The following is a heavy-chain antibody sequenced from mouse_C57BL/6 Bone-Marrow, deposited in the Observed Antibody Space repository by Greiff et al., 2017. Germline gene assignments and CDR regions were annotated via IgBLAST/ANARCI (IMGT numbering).Heavy chain of an antibody. Sequence: EVNVVESGGGLVQPGGSLKLSCAASGFTFSDYYMYWVRQTPEKRLEWVAYISNGGGSTYYPDTVKGRFTISRDNAKNTLYLQMSRLKSEDTAMYYCARHVDYDCDGWYFDVWGTGTTVTVSS. V-gene: IGHV5-12*01. CDR1: GFTFSDYY. J-gene: IGHJ1*03. CDR2: ISNGGGST. CDR3: ARHVDYDCDGWYFDV. D-gene: IGHD2-4*01.